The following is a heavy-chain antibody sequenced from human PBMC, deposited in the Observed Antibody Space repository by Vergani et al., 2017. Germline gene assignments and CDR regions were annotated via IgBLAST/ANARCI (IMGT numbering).Heavy chain of an antibody. CDR3: AKGSGSYYDYYYYGMDV. CDR1: GGSISSSSYY. J-gene: IGHJ6*02. V-gene: IGHV4-39*01. Sequence: QLQLQESGPGLVKPSETLSLTCTVSGGSISSSSYYWGWIRQPPGKGLEWIGSIYYSGSTYYNPSLKSRVTISGDTSKNQFSLKLSSVTAADTAVYYCAKGSGSYYDYYYYGMDVWGQGTTVTVSS. CDR2: IYYSGST. D-gene: IGHD1-26*01.